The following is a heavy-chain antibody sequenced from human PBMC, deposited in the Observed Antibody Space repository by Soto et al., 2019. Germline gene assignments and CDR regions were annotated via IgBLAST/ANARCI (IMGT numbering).Heavy chain of an antibody. D-gene: IGHD2-15*01. CDR3: ARARWYEVFDV. Sequence: SETLSLTGTGSGASISGYYWSWIRQPPGKGLEWIGYIYYSWSTDDKPSLKSRVTISVDTSKNHFSLKLNSVTAADTAVYYCARARWYEVFDVWGQGTVVTVSS. CDR1: GASISGYY. V-gene: IGHV4-59*08. J-gene: IGHJ3*01. CDR2: IYYSWST.